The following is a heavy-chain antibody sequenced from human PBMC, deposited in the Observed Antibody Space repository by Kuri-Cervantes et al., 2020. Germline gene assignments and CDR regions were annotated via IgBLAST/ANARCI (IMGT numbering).Heavy chain of an antibody. CDR2: IYPGDSDT. V-gene: IGHV5-51*01. CDR3: ARRGSRLLRFLEWSLDY. CDR1: GYSFTSYW. D-gene: IGHD3-3*01. Sequence: GESLKISCKGSGYSFTSYWIGWVRQMPGKGLEWMGIIYPGDSDTRYSPSFQGQVTISANKSISTAYLQWSSLKASDTAMYYCARRGSRLLRFLEWSLDYWGQGTLVTVSS. J-gene: IGHJ4*02.